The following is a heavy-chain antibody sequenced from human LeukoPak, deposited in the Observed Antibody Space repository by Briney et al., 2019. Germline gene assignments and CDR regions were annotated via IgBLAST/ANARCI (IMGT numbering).Heavy chain of an antibody. J-gene: IGHJ3*02. CDR3: ARRHDSSGYYYPDAFDI. Sequence: GASVKVSCKASGYTFTGYYMHWVRQAPGQGLEWMGWINPNSGGTNYAQKFQGRVTMTRDTSISTAYMELSRLRSDDTAVYYCARRHDSSGYYYPDAFDIWGQGTTVTVSS. V-gene: IGHV1-2*02. CDR1: GYTFTGYY. D-gene: IGHD3-22*01. CDR2: INPNSGGT.